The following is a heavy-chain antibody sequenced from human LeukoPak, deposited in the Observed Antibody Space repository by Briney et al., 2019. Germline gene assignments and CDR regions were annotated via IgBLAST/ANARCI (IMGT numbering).Heavy chain of an antibody. CDR1: GFDFSDAW. CDR2: IKGINAGGTT. Sequence: GGSLRLSCAASGFDFSDAWMTWVRQAPGKGPEYIARIKGINAGGTTDYAAPVKGRFTISRDDSKNTLYLDMNSLEVEDTAVYYCVTPPNWGQEPWSPSPQ. CDR3: VTPPN. V-gene: IGHV3-15*01. J-gene: IGHJ4*01.